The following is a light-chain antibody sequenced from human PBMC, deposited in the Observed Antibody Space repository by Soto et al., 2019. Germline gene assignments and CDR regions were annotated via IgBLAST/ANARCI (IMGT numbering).Light chain of an antibody. CDR2: GNS. Sequence: QSVLTQPPSVSGAPGQRVTISCSGSSSNIGAGYDVHWYQQFPGTAPRLLIYGNSNRPSGVPDRFSGSKSDTSASLAITGLQAEDEADYYCQSYDNTLSGYVFATGTKVTVL. V-gene: IGLV1-40*01. J-gene: IGLJ1*01. CDR3: QSYDNTLSGYV. CDR1: SSNIGAGYD.